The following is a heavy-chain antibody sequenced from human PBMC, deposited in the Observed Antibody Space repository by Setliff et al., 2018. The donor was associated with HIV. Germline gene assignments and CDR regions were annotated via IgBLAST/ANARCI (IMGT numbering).Heavy chain of an antibody. V-gene: IGHV4-4*08. CDR2: IHHNGSS. Sequence: SETLSLTCTVSGDSIITYYWTWIRQPPGKGLEWIGYIHHNGSSDYTPSLRSRVTMSVDTSKNQFSLKLTSVTAADTAVYYCAREHDYSNYRRLDSWGQGILVTVSS. CDR1: GDSIITYY. CDR3: AREHDYSNYRRLDS. J-gene: IGHJ4*02. D-gene: IGHD4-4*01.